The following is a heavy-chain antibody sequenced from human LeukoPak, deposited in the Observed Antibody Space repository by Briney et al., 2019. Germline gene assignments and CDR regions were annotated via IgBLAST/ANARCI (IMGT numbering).Heavy chain of an antibody. Sequence: GASVTVTLTSSGYTFTVYNMHWVRLAHAPGLEWMGGIDPNSGGTNYAQKFLGRVTMTRDTSISTAYMELSRLRSEDTAVYYCYGTGSGGHGGFDVWGQGTVVTVS. D-gene: IGHD3-10*01. J-gene: IGHJ3*01. CDR2: IDPNSGGT. CDR3: YGTGSGGHGGFDV. CDR1: GYTFTVYN. V-gene: IGHV1-2*02.